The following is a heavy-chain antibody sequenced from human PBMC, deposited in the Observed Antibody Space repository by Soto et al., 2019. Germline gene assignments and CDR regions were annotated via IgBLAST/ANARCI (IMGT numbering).Heavy chain of an antibody. V-gene: IGHV1-2*02. D-gene: IGHD3-22*01. CDR3: ARDQKYYYDRSWFDD. CDR2: INPNSGGT. Sequence: ASVRGACKAAGSTLSGYYRHWVRQTTGQGLEWMGWINPNSGGTNYAQKFQGRVTMTRDTSISTAYMELSRLRSDDTAVEDGARDQKYYYDRSWFDDWVQGTLVLVS. CDR1: GSTLSGYY. J-gene: IGHJ4*02.